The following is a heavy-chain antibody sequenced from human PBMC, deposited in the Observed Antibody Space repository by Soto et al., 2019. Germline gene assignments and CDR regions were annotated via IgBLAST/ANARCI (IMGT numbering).Heavy chain of an antibody. CDR3: AKDGGIGDDYYYYDMDV. CDR1: GGTFSSHT. V-gene: IGHV1-69*08. D-gene: IGHD2-15*01. J-gene: IGHJ6*02. Sequence: QVQLVQSGAEVKKPGSSVKVSCKASGGTFSSHTINWVRQAPGQGLEWMGRIIPILGITNYAQRFQGRVTIIADKFTSTAYMELSSLRSEDTAVYYCAKDGGIGDDYYYYDMDVWGQGTTVTVSS. CDR2: IIPILGIT.